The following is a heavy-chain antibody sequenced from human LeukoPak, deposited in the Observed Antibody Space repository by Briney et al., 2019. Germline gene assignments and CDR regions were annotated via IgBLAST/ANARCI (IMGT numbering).Heavy chain of an antibody. Sequence: SETLSLTCTVSGGSVSSGGHYWSWIRQHPGKGLEWIGYIYYSGSTYYNPSLKSRVTISVDTSKNQFSLRLSSATAADTAVYYCARVSGGGNFLDYWGQGTLVTVSS. CDR3: ARVSGGGNFLDY. D-gene: IGHD2-15*01. CDR2: IYYSGST. V-gene: IGHV4-31*03. J-gene: IGHJ4*02. CDR1: GGSVSSGGHY.